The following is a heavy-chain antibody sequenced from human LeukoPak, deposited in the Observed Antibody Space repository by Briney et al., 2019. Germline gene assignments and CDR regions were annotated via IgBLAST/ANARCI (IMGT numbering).Heavy chain of an antibody. Sequence: SETLSLTCIVSGGSISSSSYYWGWIRQPPGKGLEWIGSIYYSGSTYYNPSLKSRVTISVDTSKNQFSLKLSSVTAADTAVYYCARSSRGSGYRWFDPWGQGTLVTVSS. CDR2: IYYSGST. D-gene: IGHD3-22*01. J-gene: IGHJ5*02. V-gene: IGHV4-39*07. CDR1: GGSISSSSYY. CDR3: ARSSRGSGYRWFDP.